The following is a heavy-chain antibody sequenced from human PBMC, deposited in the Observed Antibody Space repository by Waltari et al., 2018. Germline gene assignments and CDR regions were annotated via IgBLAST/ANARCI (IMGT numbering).Heavy chain of an antibody. V-gene: IGHV4-38-2*01. CDR1: GYSISSGYY. D-gene: IGHD1-1*01. CDR2: IYHSGST. J-gene: IGHJ4*02. Sequence: QVQLQEPGPGLVKPSETLSLTCAVSGYSISSGYYWGWIRQPPGKGLEWIGSIYHSGSTYYNPSLKSRVTISVDTSKNQFSLKLSSVTAADTAVYYCARLRGWNVIDYWGQGTLVTVSS. CDR3: ARLRGWNVIDY.